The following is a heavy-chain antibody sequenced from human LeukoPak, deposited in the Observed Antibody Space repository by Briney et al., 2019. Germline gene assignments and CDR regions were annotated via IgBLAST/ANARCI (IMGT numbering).Heavy chain of an antibody. D-gene: IGHD6-6*01. V-gene: IGHV2-5*01. Sequence: SGPTLVNPTQTLTLPCTFSGFSLSTSEVGVGWIRQPPGKALEWLALIYWNDDKRYSPSLKSRLTITKDTSKNQVVLTMTNMDPVDTATYYCAHTLGIAARQTFDYWGQGTLVTVSS. CDR2: IYWNDDK. J-gene: IGHJ4*02. CDR1: GFSLSTSEVG. CDR3: AHTLGIAARQTFDY.